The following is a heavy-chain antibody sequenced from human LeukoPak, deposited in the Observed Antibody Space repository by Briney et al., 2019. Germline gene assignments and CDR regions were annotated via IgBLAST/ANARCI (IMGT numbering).Heavy chain of an antibody. Sequence: GGSLRLSCTVSGFTVSSNSMNWVRQAPGKGLEWISYISSSSSTIYYADSVKGRFTISRDNAKNSLYLQMNSLRAEDTAVYYCARDVEYSGYDKFDYWGQGTLVTVSS. CDR3: ARDVEYSGYDKFDY. V-gene: IGHV3-48*01. CDR1: GFTVSSNS. CDR2: ISSSSSTI. D-gene: IGHD5-12*01. J-gene: IGHJ4*02.